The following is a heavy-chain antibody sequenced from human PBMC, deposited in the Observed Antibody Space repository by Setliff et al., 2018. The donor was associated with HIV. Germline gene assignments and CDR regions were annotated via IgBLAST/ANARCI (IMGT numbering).Heavy chain of an antibody. D-gene: IGHD3-22*01. V-gene: IGHV4-39*07. CDR1: GGSISSSSYY. CDR2: IYYSGST. CDR3: ARGEPPASRSGLLY. Sequence: SETLSLTCTVSGGSISSSSYYWGWIRQPPGKGLEWIGSIYYSGSTYYNPSLKSRVTISVDTSKNQFSLKLISVTAADTAVYYCARGEPPASRSGLLYWGQGMLVTVSS. J-gene: IGHJ4*02.